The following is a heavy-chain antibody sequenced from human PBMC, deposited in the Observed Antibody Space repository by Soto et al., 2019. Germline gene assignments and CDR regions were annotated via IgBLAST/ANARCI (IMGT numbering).Heavy chain of an antibody. CDR1: GGTFSSYA. CDR3: ARGGQLVTYYYYGMDV. V-gene: IGHV1-69*13. D-gene: IGHD6-6*01. J-gene: IGHJ6*02. CDR2: IIPIFGTA. Sequence: SVKVSCKASGGTFSSYAISWVRQAPGQGLEWMGGIIPIFGTANYAQKFQGRVTITADESTSTAYMELSSLRSEDTAVYYCARGGQLVTYYYYGMDVWGQGTTVTVSS.